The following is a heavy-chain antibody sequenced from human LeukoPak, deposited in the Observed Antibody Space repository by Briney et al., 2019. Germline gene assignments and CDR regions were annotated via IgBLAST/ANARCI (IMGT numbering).Heavy chain of an antibody. CDR3: AKDSLRPSYSSPSPFDY. V-gene: IGHV3-23*01. D-gene: IGHD6-6*01. Sequence: PGGSLRLSCAASGFTFSSYAMSWVRQAPGKGLEWVSAISGSGGSTYYADSVKGRFTISRDNSKNTLYLQMNSLRAEDTAVYYCAKDSLRPSYSSPSPFDYWGQGTLVTVSS. J-gene: IGHJ4*02. CDR2: ISGSGGST. CDR1: GFTFSSYA.